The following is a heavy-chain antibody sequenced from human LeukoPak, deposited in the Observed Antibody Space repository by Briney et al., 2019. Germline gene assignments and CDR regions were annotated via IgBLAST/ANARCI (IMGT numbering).Heavy chain of an antibody. V-gene: IGHV3-20*04. CDR3: ARRFRNGPFDR. D-gene: IGHD2-8*01. CDR1: GFTFYDYG. CDR2: INRNGGST. J-gene: IGHJ4*02. Sequence: GGSLRLSCAASGFTFYDYGMSWVRHPPGKGLEWVSGINRNGGSTDYADSVKGRFTICRDNAKNSHFLQMNSLRVEDTALYYCARRFRNGPFDRWGQGTLVTVSS.